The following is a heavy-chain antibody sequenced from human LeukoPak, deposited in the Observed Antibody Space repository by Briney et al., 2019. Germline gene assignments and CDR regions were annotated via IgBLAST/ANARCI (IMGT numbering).Heavy chain of an antibody. V-gene: IGHV3-30*18. CDR3: AKGDCSSTSCYTFDP. Sequence: PGRSLRLSCAASGFTFSSYGMHWVRQAPGKGLEWVAVISYDGSNKYYADSVKGRFTISRDNSKNTLYLQMNSLRAEDTAVYYCAKGDCSSTSCYTFDPWGQGTLVTVSS. D-gene: IGHD2-2*02. J-gene: IGHJ5*02. CDR1: GFTFSSYG. CDR2: ISYDGSNK.